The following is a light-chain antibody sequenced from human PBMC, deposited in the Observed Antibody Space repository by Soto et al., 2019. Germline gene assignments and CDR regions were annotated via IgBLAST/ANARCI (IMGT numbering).Light chain of an antibody. CDR2: DAS. J-gene: IGKJ4*01. Sequence: DIQMTQSPSTLSASVGARVTITCRASQSISSWLAWYQQKPGKAPKLLIYDASRLESGVPSRFSGSGSGTEFTPTISSLQPDDFATYYCQQDNSYPATFGGGTKVEIK. CDR1: QSISSW. V-gene: IGKV1-5*01. CDR3: QQDNSYPAT.